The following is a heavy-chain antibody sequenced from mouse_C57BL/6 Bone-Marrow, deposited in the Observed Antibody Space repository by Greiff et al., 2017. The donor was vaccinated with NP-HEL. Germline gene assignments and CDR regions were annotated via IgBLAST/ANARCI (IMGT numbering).Heavy chain of an antibody. V-gene: IGHV2-9-1*01. Sequence: VKLMESGPGLVAPSQSLSITCTVSGFSLTSYAISWVRQPPGKGLEWLGVIWTGGGTNYNSALKSRLSISKDNSKSQVFLKMNSLQTDDTARYYCARCPNYYGSPYFDYWGQGTTLTVSS. J-gene: IGHJ2*01. CDR2: IWTGGGT. CDR1: GFSLTSYA. CDR3: ARCPNYYGSPYFDY. D-gene: IGHD1-1*01.